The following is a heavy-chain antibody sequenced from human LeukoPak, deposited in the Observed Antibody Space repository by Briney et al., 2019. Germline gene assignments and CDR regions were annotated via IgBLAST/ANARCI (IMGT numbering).Heavy chain of an antibody. J-gene: IGHJ4*02. CDR3: GRGPSITMVRGVIGYFDY. V-gene: IGHV1-2*06. CDR1: GYTFTSYG. Sequence: ASVKVSCKASGYTFTSYGISWVRQAPGQGLEWMGRINPNSGGTNYAQKFQGRVTMTRDTSISTAYMELSRVGSDDTAVYYCGRGPSITMVRGVIGYFDYWGQGTLVTVSS. D-gene: IGHD3-10*01. CDR2: INPNSGGT.